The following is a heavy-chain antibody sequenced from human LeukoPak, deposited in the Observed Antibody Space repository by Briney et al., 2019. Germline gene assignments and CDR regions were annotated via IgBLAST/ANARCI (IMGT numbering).Heavy chain of an antibody. CDR1: GFTFRSSG. D-gene: IGHD2-21*02. J-gene: IGHJ4*02. CDR2: ISYDGSNK. Sequence: GGSLRLSCAASGFTFRSSGMPWVRQAPGKGLEWVAVISYDGSNKYYADSVKGRFTISRDNSKNTLYLQMNSLRAEDTAVYYCAKDPYIVVVTAIPYYFDYWGQGTLVTVSS. CDR3: AKDPYIVVVTAIPYYFDY. V-gene: IGHV3-30*18.